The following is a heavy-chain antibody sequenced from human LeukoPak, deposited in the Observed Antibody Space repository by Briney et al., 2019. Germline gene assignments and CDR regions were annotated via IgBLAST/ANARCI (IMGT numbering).Heavy chain of an antibody. V-gene: IGHV3-23*01. D-gene: IGHD4-17*01. CDR3: AKARGTDYGDYVIFDY. Sequence: GGSLRLSCVASGFTFSGYGMSWVRQAPGKGLEWVSSISGSGGDTYYADSVKGRFTISRDNSKDTLYLQMNSLRAEDTALYYCAKARGTDYGDYVIFDYWGQGTLVTVSS. J-gene: IGHJ4*02. CDR2: ISGSGGDT. CDR1: GFTFSGYG.